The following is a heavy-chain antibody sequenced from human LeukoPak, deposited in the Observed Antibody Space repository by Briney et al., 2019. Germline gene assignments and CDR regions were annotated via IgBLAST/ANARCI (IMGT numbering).Heavy chain of an antibody. CDR2: INAGNGNT. Sequence: ASVKVSCKASGYTFTSYGISWVRQAPGQRLEWMGWINAGNGNTKYSQKFQGRVTITRDTSASTAYMELSSLRFEDTAVYYCAREGDSHDAFDIRGQGTMVTVSS. D-gene: IGHD3-16*01. V-gene: IGHV1-3*01. J-gene: IGHJ3*02. CDR1: GYTFTSYG. CDR3: AREGDSHDAFDI.